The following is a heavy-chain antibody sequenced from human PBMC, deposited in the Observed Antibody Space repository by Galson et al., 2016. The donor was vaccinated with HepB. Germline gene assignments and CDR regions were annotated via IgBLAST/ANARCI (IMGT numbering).Heavy chain of an antibody. CDR2: VYYTGKA. V-gene: IGHV4-39*01. D-gene: IGHD3-3*01. Sequence: QVQLQESGPGLVKPSETLSLTCDVSGDSINSRPHYWAWIRQSPGKPLEWIGQVYYTGKAYYNPAPASRFTISIDTSRNQFFLTATSVTIADTAVYYWARRVTVFSVKGRDWFAPWGQGTVVAVSS. J-gene: IGHJ5*02. CDR3: ARRVTVFSVKGRDWFAP. CDR1: GDSINSRPHY.